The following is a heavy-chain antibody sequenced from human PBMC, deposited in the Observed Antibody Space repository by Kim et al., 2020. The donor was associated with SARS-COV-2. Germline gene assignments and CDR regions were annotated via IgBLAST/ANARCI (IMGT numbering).Heavy chain of an antibody. D-gene: IGHD6-19*01. CDR3: ARYRWAVACTVDY. Sequence: YAATVKCRFTISRDHAKSSLYLQMHSLRDGDTAVYHCARYRWAVACTVDYWGQGTLVTLSS. J-gene: IGHJ4*02. V-gene: IGHV3-48*02.